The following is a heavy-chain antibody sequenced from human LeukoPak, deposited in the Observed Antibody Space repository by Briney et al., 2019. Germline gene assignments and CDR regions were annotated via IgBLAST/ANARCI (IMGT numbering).Heavy chain of an antibody. CDR3: AKDLYGDYVGDY. J-gene: IGHJ4*02. CDR2: ISASVGST. Sequence: GGSLRLSCAASGFTFSSYAMSWVRQAPGKWLEWVSTISASVGSTFYADSVKGRFTISRDNSKNTLYLQMNSLRAEDTAVYFCAKDLYGDYVGDYWGQGALVTVSS. D-gene: IGHD4-17*01. CDR1: GFTFSSYA. V-gene: IGHV3-23*01.